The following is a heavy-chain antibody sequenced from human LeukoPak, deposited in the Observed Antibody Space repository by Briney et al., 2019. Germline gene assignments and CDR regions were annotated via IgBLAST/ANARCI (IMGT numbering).Heavy chain of an antibody. CDR3: ARHYGP. CDR1: GGSISGSSYY. V-gene: IGHV4-39*01. D-gene: IGHD3-10*01. CDR2: IYYSGNT. J-gene: IGHJ4*02. Sequence: KTSETLSLTCTVSGGSISGSSYYWGWIRQPPGKGLEWIGSIYYSGNTYYNPSLKSRVTISVDTSKNQFSLKLNSVTATDTAEYYCARHYGPWGQGTLVTVSS.